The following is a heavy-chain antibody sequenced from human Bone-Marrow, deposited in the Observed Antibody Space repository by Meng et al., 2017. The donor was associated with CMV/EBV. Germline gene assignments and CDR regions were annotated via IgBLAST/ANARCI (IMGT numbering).Heavy chain of an antibody. J-gene: IGHJ5*02. Sequence: ASVKVSCKASGYTFTSYYMHWVRQAPGQGLEWMGIINPSGGSTSYAQKFQGRVTMTRDTSTSTFYMEVSSLRSEDTAVYYCAFASYSSSLTPQSDPWGQRTLVTVSS. CDR3: AFASYSSSLTPQSDP. V-gene: IGHV1-46*01. D-gene: IGHD6-13*01. CDR2: INPSGGST. CDR1: GYTFTSYY.